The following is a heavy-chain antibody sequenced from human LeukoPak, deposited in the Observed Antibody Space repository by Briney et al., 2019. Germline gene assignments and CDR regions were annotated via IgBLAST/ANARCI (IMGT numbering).Heavy chain of an antibody. CDR1: GGSFSGYY. D-gene: IGHD5-18*01. V-gene: IGHV4-34*01. CDR2: INHSGST. CDR3: ARAKASGYSYGYEGRFDP. J-gene: IGHJ5*02. Sequence: PSETLSLTCAAYGGSFSGYYWSWIRQPPGKGLEWIGEINHSGSTNYNPSLKSRVTISVDTSKNQFSLKLSSVTAADTAVYYCARAKASGYSYGYEGRFDPWGQGTLVTVSS.